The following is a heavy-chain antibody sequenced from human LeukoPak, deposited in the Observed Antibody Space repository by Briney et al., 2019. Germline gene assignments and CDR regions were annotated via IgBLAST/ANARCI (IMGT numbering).Heavy chain of an antibody. CDR2: IIPIFGTA. D-gene: IGHD3-22*01. Sequence: SVKVSCKASGGTFSSYAISWVRQAPGQGLEWMGGIIPIFGTANYAQKFQGRVTITADESTSTAYMELSSLRSEDTAVYYCARKEADSSGYYYYYYGMDVWGQGTTVTVSS. CDR3: ARKEADSSGYYYYYYGMDV. V-gene: IGHV1-69*13. J-gene: IGHJ6*02. CDR1: GGTFSSYA.